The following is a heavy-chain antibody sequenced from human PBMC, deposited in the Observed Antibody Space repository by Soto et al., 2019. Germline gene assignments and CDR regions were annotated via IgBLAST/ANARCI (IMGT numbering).Heavy chain of an antibody. CDR3: ARWSYLDY. D-gene: IGHD3-3*01. CDR1: GFRFGSYA. J-gene: IGHJ4*02. V-gene: IGHV3-23*01. Sequence: PEGSLRLSCAASGFRFGSYALSWVRQAPGKGLEWVSTISGSDGKTFYADSVKGRFSISRDTSQRTLYLQMNSLRADDTAMYYCARWSYLDYWGQGTRVTVSS. CDR2: ISGSDGKT.